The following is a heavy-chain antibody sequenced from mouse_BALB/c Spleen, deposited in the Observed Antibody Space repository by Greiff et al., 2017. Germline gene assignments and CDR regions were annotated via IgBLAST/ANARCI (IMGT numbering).Heavy chain of an antibody. V-gene: IGHV7-3*02. CDR3: ARDVIYGNYFDY. J-gene: IGHJ2*01. CDR1: GFTFTDYY. Sequence: EVKLVESGGGLVQPGGSLRLSCATSGFTFTDYYMSWVRQPPGKALEWLGFIRNKANGYTTEYSASVKGRFTISRDNSQSILYLQMNTLRAEDSAPYYCARDVIYGNYFDYWGQGTTLTVSS. CDR2: IRNKANGYTT. D-gene: IGHD1-1*01.